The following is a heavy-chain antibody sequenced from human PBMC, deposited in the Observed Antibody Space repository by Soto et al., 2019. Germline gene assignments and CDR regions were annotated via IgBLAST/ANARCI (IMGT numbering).Heavy chain of an antibody. CDR3: AAGGTRWLHSPFDY. D-gene: IGHD1-1*01. CDR1: GHTLTELS. Sequence: QVQLVQSGAEVKKPGASVKVSCKVSGHTLTELSMHWARQAPGQGLEWMGGFDPEDGETISAQKFQGRVTMTEDTSTDSTFLELSSLRSEDTAVYYCAAGGTRWLHSPFDYWGQGTLVTISS. J-gene: IGHJ4*02. V-gene: IGHV1-24*01. CDR2: FDPEDGET.